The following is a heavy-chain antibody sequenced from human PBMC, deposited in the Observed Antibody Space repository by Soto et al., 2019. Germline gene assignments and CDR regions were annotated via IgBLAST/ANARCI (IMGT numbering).Heavy chain of an antibody. V-gene: IGHV1-3*01. J-gene: IGHJ2*01. Sequence: ASVKVSCKASGYTFTSYAMHWVRQAPGQRLDWMGWINAGNGNTKYSQKFQGRVTITRDTSASTAYMELSSLRSEDTAVYYCARDRMVRGVATTAYWYFDLWGRGTLVTVSS. CDR2: INAGNGNT. CDR3: ARDRMVRGVATTAYWYFDL. CDR1: GYTFTSYA. D-gene: IGHD3-10*01.